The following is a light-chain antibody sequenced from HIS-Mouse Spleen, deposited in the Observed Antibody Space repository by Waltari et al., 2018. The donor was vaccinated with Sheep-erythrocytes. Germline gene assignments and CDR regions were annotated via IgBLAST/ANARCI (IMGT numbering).Light chain of an antibody. CDR3: AAWDDSLNGVV. J-gene: IGLJ2*01. CDR1: SSNIGSNT. V-gene: IGLV1-44*01. CDR2: SNS. Sequence: QSVLTQPPSASGTPGQRVTISCSGSSSNIGSNTVNWYQQLPGTAPKLLIYSNSHRPSGVPDRFSGSKSGTSASLAIRGLQSEDEADYYCAAWDDSLNGVVFGGGTKLTVL.